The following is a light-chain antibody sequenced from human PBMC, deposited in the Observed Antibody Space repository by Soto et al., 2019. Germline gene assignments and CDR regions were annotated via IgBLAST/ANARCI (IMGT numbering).Light chain of an antibody. V-gene: IGKV1-8*01. J-gene: IGKJ1*01. CDR3: QQYYSYPLT. Sequence: AIRMTQSPSSLSASTGDRVTITCRASQGISSYLAWYQQKPGKAPKLLIYAASTLQSGVPSRFSGSASGTDFTLTISCLQSDDFATYYCQQYYSYPLTFGQGTKVEIK. CDR2: AAS. CDR1: QGISSY.